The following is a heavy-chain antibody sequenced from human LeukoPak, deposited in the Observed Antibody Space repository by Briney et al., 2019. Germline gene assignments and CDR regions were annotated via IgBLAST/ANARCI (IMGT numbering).Heavy chain of an antibody. Sequence: SETLSLTCTVSGGSVSSGSYYWSWIRQPPGKGLEWIGYIYYSGSTNYNPSLKSRVTISVDTSKNQFSLKLSSVTAEDTTVYYCARDHIVRQLATGYYYYYYMDVWGKGTTVTVSS. CDR3: ARDHIVRQLATGYYYYYYMDV. V-gene: IGHV4-61*01. J-gene: IGHJ6*03. D-gene: IGHD6-6*01. CDR2: IYYSGST. CDR1: GGSVSSGSYY.